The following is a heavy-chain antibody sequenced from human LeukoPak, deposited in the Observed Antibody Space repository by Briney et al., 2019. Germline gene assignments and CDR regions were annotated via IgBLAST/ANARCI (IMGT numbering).Heavy chain of an antibody. D-gene: IGHD3-10*01. Sequence: GGSLRLSCAASGFIFSTYGLHWVRQAPGKGLEWVAVIFFDRYTKYYAAYVKARFPISRGNSKNTLYLHVNSLIPGDTGAYYCARASGPFDFWGQGTLLTVSS. CDR2: IFFDRYTK. V-gene: IGHV3-33*01. J-gene: IGHJ4*02. CDR1: GFIFSTYG. CDR3: ARASGPFDF.